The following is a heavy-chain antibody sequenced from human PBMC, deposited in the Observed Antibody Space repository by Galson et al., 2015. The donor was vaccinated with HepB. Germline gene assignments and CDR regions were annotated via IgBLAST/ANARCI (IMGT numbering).Heavy chain of an antibody. CDR1: GFTFGSCG. D-gene: IGHD6-6*01. V-gene: IGHV3-23*01. Sequence: SLRLSCAASGFTFGSCGMTWVRQAPAKGLEWVSTISPGGSTTFYADSVKGRFTISRDKSQNTLFLQMDNLRAEDTALYYCAKTNTSSSTWIDYWGQGTLVTVSS. CDR2: ISPGGSTT. CDR3: AKTNTSSSTWIDY. J-gene: IGHJ4*02.